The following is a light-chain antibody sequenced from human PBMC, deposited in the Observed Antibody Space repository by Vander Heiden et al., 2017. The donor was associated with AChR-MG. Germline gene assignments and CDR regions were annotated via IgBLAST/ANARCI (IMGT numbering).Light chain of an antibody. CDR1: QGVDNY. CDR2: AAS. J-gene: IGKJ4*01. V-gene: IGKV3-11*01. CDR3: QQRGNWPLT. Sequence: EIVLTPSPGPLSLSPGERVTLTCRASQGVDNYLAWYQQKPGKAPRLLIYAASKRAAGIPARFSGSGSGTDFTLTISTLEPEDFAVYYCQQRGNWPLTFGGGTKVEIK.